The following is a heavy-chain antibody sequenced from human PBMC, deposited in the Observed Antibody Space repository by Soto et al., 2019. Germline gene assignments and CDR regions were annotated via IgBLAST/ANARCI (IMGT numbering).Heavy chain of an antibody. CDR2: ISGSGGTT. Sequence: GVSLRHSCAAAGFNCGDYAVNWVRQDTGKGLEWVSAISGSGGTTYYADSVKGRFTISRDNSKKTLYLQMDSLRAEDMAVYYCAKGSSHYYYYYMDVWGKGTTVTVSS. CDR3: AKGSSHYYYYYMDV. CDR1: GFNCGDYA. J-gene: IGHJ6*03. V-gene: IGHV3-23*01. D-gene: IGHD2-15*01.